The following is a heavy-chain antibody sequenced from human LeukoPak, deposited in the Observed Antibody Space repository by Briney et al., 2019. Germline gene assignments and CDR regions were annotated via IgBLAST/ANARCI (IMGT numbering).Heavy chain of an antibody. V-gene: IGHV3-30*18. CDR1: EFTFSTYG. CDR2: ISYDRSYK. D-gene: IGHD6-13*01. Sequence: AGGSLRLSCAASEFTFSTYGMHWVRQAPGKGLEWVAVISYDRSYKFYADSVKGRFTISRDNSKSTLYLQMNSLRAEDTAVYYCAKDRYSGLNTIDYWGQGTLVTVSS. J-gene: IGHJ4*02. CDR3: AKDRYSGLNTIDY.